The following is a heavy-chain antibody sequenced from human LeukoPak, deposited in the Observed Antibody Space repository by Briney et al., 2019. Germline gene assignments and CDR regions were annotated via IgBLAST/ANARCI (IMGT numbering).Heavy chain of an antibody. CDR2: IGGSGGST. CDR1: GFTFSNYA. CDR3: ARDREVAATPDGFDP. D-gene: IGHD2-15*01. V-gene: IGHV3-23*01. Sequence: SGGSLRLSCAASGFTFSNYAMSWVRQAPGKGLEWVSGIGGSGGSTYYADSVKGRFTISRDNFKNTLYLQMGSLRAEDMAVYYCARDREVAATPDGFDPWGQGTLVTVSS. J-gene: IGHJ5*02.